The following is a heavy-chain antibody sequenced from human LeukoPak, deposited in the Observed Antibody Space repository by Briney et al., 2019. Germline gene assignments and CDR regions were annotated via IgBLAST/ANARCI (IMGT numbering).Heavy chain of an antibody. V-gene: IGHV5-51*01. CDR1: GYSFISYW. Sequence: TGESLKISCKVSGYSFISYWIGWVRQMPDKGLESLGTIYPGDSDTRYSPSFQGLVTLSVDKSITTAYLQWSSLKASDTAIYYCARLDYAGNPFDNWGPGTLVTVSS. D-gene: IGHD4-23*01. CDR2: IYPGDSDT. J-gene: IGHJ4*02. CDR3: ARLDYAGNPFDN.